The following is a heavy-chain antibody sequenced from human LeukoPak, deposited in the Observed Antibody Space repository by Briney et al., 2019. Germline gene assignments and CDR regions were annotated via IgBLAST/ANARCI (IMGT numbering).Heavy chain of an antibody. V-gene: IGHV4-59*11. D-gene: IGHD6-6*01. J-gene: IGHJ6*03. CDR2: VYYSGST. CDR1: GGSISSHY. Sequence: SETLSLTCTVSGGSISSHYWCWIRQPPGKGLEWIGYVYYSGSTNYNPSLKSRVTISVDTSKNQFSLKLSSVTAADTAVYYCVRVAARQYYYYMDVWGKGTTVTVSS. CDR3: VRVAARQYYYYMDV.